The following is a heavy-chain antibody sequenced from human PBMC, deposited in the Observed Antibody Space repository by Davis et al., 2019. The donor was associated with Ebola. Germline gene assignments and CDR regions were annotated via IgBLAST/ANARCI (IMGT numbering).Heavy chain of an antibody. J-gene: IGHJ3*02. CDR2: INPSGGRT. CDR3: ARMCSGGSCYNDAFDM. CDR1: GYTFTSYD. V-gene: IGHV1-46*01. D-gene: IGHD2-15*01. Sequence: AASVKVSCKASGYTFTSYDINWVRQATGQGLEWMGIINPSGGRTSYAQKFQGRVTMTRDTSTSTVYMELTGLRSEDTAVYYCARMCSGGSCYNDAFDMWGQGTMVTVSS.